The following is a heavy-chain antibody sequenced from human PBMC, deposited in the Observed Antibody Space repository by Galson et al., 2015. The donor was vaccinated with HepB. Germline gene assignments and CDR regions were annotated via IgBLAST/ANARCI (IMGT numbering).Heavy chain of an antibody. Sequence: SLRLSCAVSGFNFSEYDMNWVRRAPGKGLDWLASISTTITDISYADSVKGRFTISRDNAKNSLHLQMNSLRAEDTAVYYCARDPGGNYYDITGYLFRKTSYQYGLDGWGQGTTVTVSS. CDR3: ARDPGGNYYDITGYLFRKTSYQYGLDG. J-gene: IGHJ6*02. V-gene: IGHV3-21*01. CDR2: ISTTITDI. D-gene: IGHD3-22*01. CDR1: GFNFSEYD.